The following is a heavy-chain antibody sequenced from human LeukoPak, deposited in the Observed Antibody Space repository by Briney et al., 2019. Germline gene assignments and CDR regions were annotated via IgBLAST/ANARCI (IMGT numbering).Heavy chain of an antibody. CDR3: AAASNYYDRSNYYSYAMDV. Sequence: KISCKASGFSFTTSAVQWVRQARGQRLEWIGWIVVGSGNTNYAQKFQERVTITRDMSTSTVYMDLSSQRSEDTAVYYCAAASNYYDRSNYYSYAMDVWGQGTTVTVSS. D-gene: IGHD3-22*01. CDR1: GFSFTTSA. CDR2: IVVGSGNT. J-gene: IGHJ6*02. V-gene: IGHV1-58*01.